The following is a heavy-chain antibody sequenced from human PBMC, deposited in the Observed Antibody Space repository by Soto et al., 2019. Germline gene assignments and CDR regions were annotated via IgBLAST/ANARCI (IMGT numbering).Heavy chain of an antibody. Sequence: QVQLQESGPGLVKPSQTLSLTCTVSGGSISSGGYYWSWIRQHPGKGLEWIGYIYYSGSTYYNPFLRSRVTISVDTSKNQFSLKLSSVTAADTAVYYCATRGYSYGLYYWGQGTLVTVSS. CDR3: ATRGYSYGLYY. D-gene: IGHD5-18*01. V-gene: IGHV4-31*03. CDR1: GGSISSGGYY. CDR2: IYYSGST. J-gene: IGHJ4*02.